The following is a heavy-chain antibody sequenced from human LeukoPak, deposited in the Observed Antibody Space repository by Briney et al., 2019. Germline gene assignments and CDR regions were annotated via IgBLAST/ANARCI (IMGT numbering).Heavy chain of an antibody. J-gene: IGHJ5*02. CDR1: GYTFTSYY. CDR2: ISAYNGNT. D-gene: IGHD6-19*01. Sequence: WASVKVSCKASGYTFTSYYMHWVRQAPGQGLEWMGWISAYNGNTNYAQKLQGRVTMTTDTSTSTAYMELRSLRSDDTAVYYCAREAVAGSNWFDPWGQGTLVTVSS. CDR3: AREAVAGSNWFDP. V-gene: IGHV1-18*04.